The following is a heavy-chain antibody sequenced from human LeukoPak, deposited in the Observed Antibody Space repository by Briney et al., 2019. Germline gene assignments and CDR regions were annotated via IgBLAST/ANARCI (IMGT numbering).Heavy chain of an antibody. V-gene: IGHV4-4*07. CDR1: GASISNYY. Sequence: SETLSLTCTVSGASISNYYWSWIRQPAGKGLEWIGRIYISGSTNYNPSLKSRVTLSVDTSKNQFSLKLSSVTAADTAVYYCARHLGSYYRNWFDPWGKGTLVTVSS. CDR2: IYISGST. J-gene: IGHJ5*02. D-gene: IGHD1-26*01. CDR3: ARHLGSYYRNWFDP.